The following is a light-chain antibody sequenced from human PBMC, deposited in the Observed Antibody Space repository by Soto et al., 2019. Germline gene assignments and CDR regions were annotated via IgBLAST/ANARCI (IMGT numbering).Light chain of an antibody. CDR2: GAS. Sequence: EIVLTQSPGTLSLSPGERATLSCRSSQSVSISYLAWYQQKPGQAPRLLIYGASSRDTGIPDRFSGSGSATDFTLTISRLESEDVAVYYCQQYGSSCTFGTGTRVDIK. CDR1: QSVSISY. CDR3: QQYGSSCT. V-gene: IGKV3-20*01. J-gene: IGKJ3*01.